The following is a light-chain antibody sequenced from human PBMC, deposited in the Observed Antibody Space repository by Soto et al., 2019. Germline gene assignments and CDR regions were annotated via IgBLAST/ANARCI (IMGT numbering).Light chain of an antibody. J-gene: IGKJ1*01. CDR2: AAS. CDR3: QKYYTAPET. CDR1: QGISSH. Sequence: DIQMTQSPSSLSASVGDRVTITCRASQGISSHLAWYQQKPGKVPKVLIYAASTLQSGVPSRFSGSGSGTEFTLTISNLQPEDVATYYCQKYYTAPETFGQGTKVEIK. V-gene: IGKV1-27*01.